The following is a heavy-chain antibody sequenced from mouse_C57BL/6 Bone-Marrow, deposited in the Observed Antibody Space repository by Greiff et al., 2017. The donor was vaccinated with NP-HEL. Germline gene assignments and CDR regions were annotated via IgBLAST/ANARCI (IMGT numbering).Heavy chain of an antibody. CDR2: INYDGSST. V-gene: IGHV5-16*01. Sequence: EVKVVESEGGLVQPGSSMKLSCTASGFTFSDYYMAWVRQVPEKGLEWVANINYDGSSTYYLDSLKSRFIISRDNAKNILYLQMSSLKSEDTATYYCAREGGDYDYDDAMDYWGQGTSVTVSS. D-gene: IGHD2-4*01. CDR3: AREGGDYDYDDAMDY. CDR1: GFTFSDYY. J-gene: IGHJ4*01.